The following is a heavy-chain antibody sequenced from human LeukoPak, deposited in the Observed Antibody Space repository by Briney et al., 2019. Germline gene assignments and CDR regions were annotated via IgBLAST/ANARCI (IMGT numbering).Heavy chain of an antibody. CDR2: IYYSGST. V-gene: IGHV4-59*08. CDR3: ARLDIVATTDYYYCMDV. CDR1: GGSISSYY. J-gene: IGHJ6*02. D-gene: IGHD5-12*01. Sequence: SETLSLTCTVSGGSISSYYWSWIRQPPGKGLEWIGYIYYSGSTNYNPSLKSRVTISVDTSKNQFSLKLSSVTAADTAVYYCARLDIVATTDYYYCMDVWGQGTTVTVSS.